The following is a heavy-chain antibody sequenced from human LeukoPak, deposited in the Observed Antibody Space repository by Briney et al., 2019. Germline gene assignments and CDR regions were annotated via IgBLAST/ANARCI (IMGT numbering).Heavy chain of an antibody. D-gene: IGHD1-14*01. V-gene: IGHV3-30*03. Sequence: GGSLRLSCAASGFTFSSYGMHWVRQAPGKGLDWVAVVLEDGSYQYYADSVKGRFTISRDSSKNTLFLQMNSLRGEDTAMYYCARVQGGGFRTADSWGQGTLVTVSS. CDR1: GFTFSSYG. J-gene: IGHJ4*02. CDR2: VLEDGSYQ. CDR3: ARVQGGGFRTADS.